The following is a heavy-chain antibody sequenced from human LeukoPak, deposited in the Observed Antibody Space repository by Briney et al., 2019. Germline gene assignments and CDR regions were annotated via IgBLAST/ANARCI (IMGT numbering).Heavy chain of an antibody. V-gene: IGHV1-69*05. D-gene: IGHD2-15*01. CDR1: GGTFSSYA. Sequence: SVKVSCKASGGTFSSYAISWVRQAPGQGLEWMGGIIPIFGTANYAQKFQGRVTITTDESTSTAYMELSSLRSEDTAVYYCARSYCSGGSCYRTRYYYYMDVWGKGTTVTVSS. J-gene: IGHJ6*03. CDR2: IIPIFGTA. CDR3: ARSYCSGGSCYRTRYYYYMDV.